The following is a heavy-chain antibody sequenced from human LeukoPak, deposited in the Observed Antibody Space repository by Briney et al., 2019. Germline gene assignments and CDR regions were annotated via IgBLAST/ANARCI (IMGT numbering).Heavy chain of an antibody. Sequence: ASVKVSCKASGYTFTSYGISWVRQAPGQGLEWMGWISAYNGNTNYAQKFQGRVTMTRDTSTSTVYMELSSLRSEDTAVYYCVREVVAASYYFDYWGQGTLVTVSS. CDR2: ISAYNGNT. CDR3: VREVVAASYYFDY. J-gene: IGHJ4*02. V-gene: IGHV1-18*01. CDR1: GYTFTSYG. D-gene: IGHD2-15*01.